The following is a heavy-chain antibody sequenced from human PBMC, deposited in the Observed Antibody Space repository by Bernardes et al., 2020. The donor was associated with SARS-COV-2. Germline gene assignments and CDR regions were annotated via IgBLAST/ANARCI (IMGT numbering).Heavy chain of an antibody. CDR3: ARGGGNYYAHEDYGDVNESGYFDL. J-gene: IGHJ2*01. CDR2: ISYDGSNK. D-gene: IGHD4-17*01. CDR1: GFTFSSYA. Sequence: GGSLRLSCAASGFTFSSYAMHWVRQAPGKGLEWVAVISYDGSNKYYADSVKGRFTMSRDNSKNTLYLQMNSLRAEDTAVYYCARGGGNYYAHEDYGDVNESGYFDLWGRGTLVTVSS. V-gene: IGHV3-30-3*01.